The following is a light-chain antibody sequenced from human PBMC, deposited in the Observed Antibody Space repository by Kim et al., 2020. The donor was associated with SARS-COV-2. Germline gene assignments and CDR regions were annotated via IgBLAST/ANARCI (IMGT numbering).Light chain of an antibody. J-gene: IGKJ1*01. Sequence: SPGERATLSCSASQSVSSNYLAWYQQKPGQAPRLLIYGASSRATGIPDRFSGSGSGTDFTLTISRLESEDFAVYFCQQYGSSPRTFGQGTKVDIK. V-gene: IGKV3-20*01. CDR1: QSVSSNY. CDR2: GAS. CDR3: QQYGSSPRT.